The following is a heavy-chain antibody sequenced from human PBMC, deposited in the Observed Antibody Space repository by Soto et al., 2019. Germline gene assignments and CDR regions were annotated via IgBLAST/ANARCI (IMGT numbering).Heavy chain of an antibody. V-gene: IGHV3-74*01. CDR3: ARDTSYALDV. CDR1: GFTFSSRW. J-gene: IGHJ6*02. CDR2: INSDGSAT. Sequence: GGSLRLSCAASGFTFSSRWMHWVRQAPGKGQVWVSHINSDGSATTYADSEKGRFTISRDNAKNTLYLQMNSLRAEDTAVYYCARDTSYALDVWGQGTPVTVSS.